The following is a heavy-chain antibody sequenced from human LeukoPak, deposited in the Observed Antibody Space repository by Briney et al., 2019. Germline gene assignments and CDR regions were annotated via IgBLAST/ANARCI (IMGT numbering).Heavy chain of an antibody. CDR1: GGSFTIYS. J-gene: IGHJ4*02. D-gene: IGHD3-3*01. V-gene: IGHV4-34*01. Sequence: SETLSLTCAVYGGSFTIYSWTWIRQSPGKGLDWIGEINHSGNTNYNPSLKSRVTISVDTSKNQFSLKLSSVTAADTAVYYCARLRFLEWLPHPFDYWGQGTLVTVSS. CDR2: INHSGNT. CDR3: ARLRFLEWLPHPFDY.